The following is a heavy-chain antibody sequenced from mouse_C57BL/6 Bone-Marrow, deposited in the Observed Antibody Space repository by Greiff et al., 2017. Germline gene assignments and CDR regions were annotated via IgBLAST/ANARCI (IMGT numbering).Heavy chain of an antibody. CDR1: GYTFTSYW. J-gene: IGHJ4*01. Sequence: VKLQESGAELVKPGASVKLSCKASGYTFTSYWMQWVKQRPGQGLEWIGEIDPSDSYTNYNQKFKGKATLTVDTSSSTAYMQLSSLTSEDSAVYYCAREKTGTDAMDYWGQGTSVTVSS. CDR3: AREKTGTDAMDY. V-gene: IGHV1-50*01. CDR2: IDPSDSYT. D-gene: IGHD4-1*01.